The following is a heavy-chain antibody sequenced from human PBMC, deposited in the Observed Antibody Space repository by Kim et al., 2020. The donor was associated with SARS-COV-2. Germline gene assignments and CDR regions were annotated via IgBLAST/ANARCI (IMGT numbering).Heavy chain of an antibody. J-gene: IGHJ4*02. Sequence: YNPPLKRRVSISIDHSTNPLSLTLTSVTAADTAVYYCARHYASGTYPLDYWGQGTLVTVSS. D-gene: IGHD3-10*01. CDR3: ARHYASGTYPLDY. V-gene: IGHV4-59*08.